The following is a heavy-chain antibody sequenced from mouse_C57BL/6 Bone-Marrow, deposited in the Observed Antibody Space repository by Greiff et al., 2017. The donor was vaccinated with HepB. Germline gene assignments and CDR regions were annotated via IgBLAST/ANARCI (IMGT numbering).Heavy chain of an antibody. Sequence: EVKLVESGGDLVKPGGSLKLSCAASGFTFSSYGMSWVRQTPDKRLEWVATISSGGSYTYYPDSVKGRFTISRDHSTNTLYLQMSSLNSEDTAMYYCARRITAWFAYWGQGTLVTVSS. D-gene: IGHD2-4*01. CDR3: ARRITAWFAY. J-gene: IGHJ3*01. V-gene: IGHV5-6*02. CDR2: ISSGGSYT. CDR1: GFTFSSYG.